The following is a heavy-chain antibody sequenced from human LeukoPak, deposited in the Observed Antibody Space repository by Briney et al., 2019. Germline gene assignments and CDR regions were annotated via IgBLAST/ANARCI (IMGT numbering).Heavy chain of an antibody. V-gene: IGHV3-11*03. CDR3: AAGTAADY. Sequence: PGGSLRLSCGVSGLPFSDYYMNWLRQAPGKGLEWISYISSSSSYTDYADSVKGRFTISRDNAQNALFLQMNSLRVEDTAVYYCAAGTAADYWGQGTLVTVSS. CDR1: GLPFSDYY. D-gene: IGHD6-13*01. CDR2: ISSSSSYT. J-gene: IGHJ4*02.